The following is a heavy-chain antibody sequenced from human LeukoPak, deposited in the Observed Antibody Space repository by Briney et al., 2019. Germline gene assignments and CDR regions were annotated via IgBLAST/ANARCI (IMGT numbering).Heavy chain of an antibody. CDR1: GFTFSSYS. CDR3: APGQQLVGGGLDY. Sequence: GGSPRLSCAASGFTFSSYSMNWVRQAPGKGLEWVSSISSSSSYIFYADSVKGRFTISRDNAKNSLYLQMNSLRAEDTAVYYCAPGQQLVGGGLDYWGQGTLVTVSS. CDR2: ISSSSSYI. V-gene: IGHV3-21*01. D-gene: IGHD6-13*01. J-gene: IGHJ4*02.